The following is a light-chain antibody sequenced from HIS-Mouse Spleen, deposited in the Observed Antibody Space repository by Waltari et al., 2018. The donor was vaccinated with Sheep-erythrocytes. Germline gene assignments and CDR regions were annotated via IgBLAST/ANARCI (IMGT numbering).Light chain of an antibody. V-gene: IGKV3-11*01. CDR1: TSGSSY. Sequence: EIVLTQSPATLSLSPGERATLACRASTSGSSYVAWYQQKPGQAPRLLIYDASNGATGHPDRFSGSGSGTDFTLTISSLEPEDFAGYYCQQRSNWPLLIFGGGNKVERK. CDR3: QQRSNWPLLI. CDR2: DAS. J-gene: IGKJ4*01.